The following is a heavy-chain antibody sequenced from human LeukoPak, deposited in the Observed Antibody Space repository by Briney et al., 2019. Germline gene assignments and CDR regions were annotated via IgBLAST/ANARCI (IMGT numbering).Heavy chain of an antibody. CDR1: GFTFSGYW. D-gene: IGHD6-13*01. CDR2: IKQDGSEK. CDR3: AREDRGYSSSFIDY. Sequence: GGSLRLSCAGSGFTFSGYWMSWVRQAPGKGLEWVANIKQDGSEKYYVDSVKGRFTISRDNAKNSLYLQMDSLRVEDTAVYYCAREDRGYSSSFIDYWGQGTLVTVSS. V-gene: IGHV3-7*01. J-gene: IGHJ4*02.